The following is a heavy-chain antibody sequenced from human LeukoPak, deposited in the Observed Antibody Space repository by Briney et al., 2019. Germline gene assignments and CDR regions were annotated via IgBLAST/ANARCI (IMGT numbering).Heavy chain of an antibody. Sequence: SETLSLTCTVSDASVTTYSWSWLRQPAGKGLEWIGRVYSSGATKYNPSLKSRVTISADTSKNQFSLNLPSVTAADTAVYYCARHHYGSGSYKAYFDYWGHGIRVTVSS. CDR2: VYSSGAT. J-gene: IGHJ4*01. V-gene: IGHV4-4*07. D-gene: IGHD3-10*01. CDR3: ARHHYGSGSYKAYFDY. CDR1: DASVTTYS.